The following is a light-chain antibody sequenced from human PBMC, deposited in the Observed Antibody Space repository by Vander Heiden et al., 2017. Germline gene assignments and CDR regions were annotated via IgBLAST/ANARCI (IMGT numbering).Light chain of an antibody. CDR1: QSVSSY. Sequence: EIVLTQSPATLSLSPGERAPLSCRASQSVSSYLAWYQQKPGQAPRLLIDDASNRATGIPARFSGSGSGTDFTLTISSLEPEDFAVYYCQQRSNWWTFGQGTKVEIK. J-gene: IGKJ1*01. V-gene: IGKV3-11*01. CDR3: QQRSNWWT. CDR2: DAS.